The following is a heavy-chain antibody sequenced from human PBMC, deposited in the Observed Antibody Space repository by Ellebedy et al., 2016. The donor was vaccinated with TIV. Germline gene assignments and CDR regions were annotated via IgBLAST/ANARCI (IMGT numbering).Heavy chain of an antibody. CDR1: GFTVSGDY. V-gene: IGHV3-53*01. J-gene: IGHJ4*02. CDR2: MDAGGNT. Sequence: GESLKISCAASGFTVSGDYMSWVRQAPGKGLEWVSIMDAGGNTHYPDPVKGRFTVSRDNSKNTLYLQMNSLRAEDKAVYYCAGGTYWGQGTQVTVPS. CDR3: AGGTY.